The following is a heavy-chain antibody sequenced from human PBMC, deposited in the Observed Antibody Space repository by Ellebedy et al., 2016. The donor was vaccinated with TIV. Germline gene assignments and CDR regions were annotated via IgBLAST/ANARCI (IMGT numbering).Heavy chain of an antibody. CDR2: IYQDGTMK. J-gene: IGHJ5*02. Sequence: PGGSLRLSCTASGFSFRSYWMAWVRQAPGKGLEWVANIYQDGTMKYSLDSVRGRFVISRDNAKNSLYLQMNSLRTEDTAVCYCARRGSYGDYAVQINNWFDRWGQGTLVIVSS. D-gene: IGHD4-17*01. V-gene: IGHV3-7*01. CDR1: GFSFRSYW. CDR3: ARRGSYGDYAVQINNWFDR.